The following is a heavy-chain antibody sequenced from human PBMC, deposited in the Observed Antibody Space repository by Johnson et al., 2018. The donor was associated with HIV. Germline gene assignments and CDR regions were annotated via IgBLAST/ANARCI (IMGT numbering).Heavy chain of an antibody. CDR2: ISYDAKHK. J-gene: IGHJ3*02. CDR3: AREGGAAAPDAFDI. Sequence: QMMLVESGGGVVQPGRSLRLSCAASGFIFSSYAIHWVRQAPGKGLEWVAVISYDAKHKYYADSVKGRFTISRDNAKNSLYLQMNSLRAEDTAVYYCAREGGAAAPDAFDIWGQGTMVTVSS. V-gene: IGHV3-30*04. CDR1: GFIFSSYA. D-gene: IGHD2-2*01.